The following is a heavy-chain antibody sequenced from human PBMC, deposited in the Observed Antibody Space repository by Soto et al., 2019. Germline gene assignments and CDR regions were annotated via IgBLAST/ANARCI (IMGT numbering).Heavy chain of an antibody. CDR1: GFTFGSYA. V-gene: IGHV3-23*01. CDR2: ISGGDVST. Sequence: EVQLLESGGGLVQPGGSLRLSCAASGFTFGSYAMSWVRQAPGKGLEWVSAISGGDVSTYYADSVKGRFTISRDNSKNTLYLQMNSLRAEDTAVYYCARAQKGWFDPWGQGTLVTVSS. J-gene: IGHJ5*02. CDR3: ARAQKGWFDP.